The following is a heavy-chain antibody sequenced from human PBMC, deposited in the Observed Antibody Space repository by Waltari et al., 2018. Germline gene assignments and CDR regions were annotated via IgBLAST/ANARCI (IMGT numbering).Heavy chain of an antibody. V-gene: IGHV1-18*01. CDR3: ARDRGPDWYDSSGIFDY. J-gene: IGHJ4*02. CDR1: GYIFTSYG. D-gene: IGHD3-22*01. Sequence: QVQLVQSGAEVKKPGASVKVSCKASGYIFTSYGISWVRQAPGQGLEWMGWISAYNGNTNYAQKLQGRVTMTTDTSTSTAYMELRSLRSDDTAVYYCARDRGPDWYDSSGIFDYWGQGTLVTVSS. CDR2: ISAYNGNT.